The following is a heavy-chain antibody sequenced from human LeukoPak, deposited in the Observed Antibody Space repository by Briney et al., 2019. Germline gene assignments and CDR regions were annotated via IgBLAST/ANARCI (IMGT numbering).Heavy chain of an antibody. V-gene: IGHV4-59*01. CDR3: ARQTGGWFDP. D-gene: IGHD1-1*01. CDR1: GGSISSYY. CDR2: IYYSGST. J-gene: IGHJ5*02. Sequence: PSETLSLTCTASGGSISSYYWSWIRQPPGKGLEWIGYIYYSGSTNYNPSLKSRVTISVDTSKNQFSLKLSSVTAADTAVYYCARQTGGWFDPWGQGTLVTVSS.